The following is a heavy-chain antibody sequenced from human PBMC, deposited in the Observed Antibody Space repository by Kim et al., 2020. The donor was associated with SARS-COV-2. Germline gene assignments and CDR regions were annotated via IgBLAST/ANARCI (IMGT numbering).Heavy chain of an antibody. J-gene: IGHJ4*02. Sequence: SETLSLTCTVSGGSISSYYWSWIRQPPGKGLEWIGYIYYSGSTTYNPSLKSRVTISVDTSKNQFSLKLTSVTAADTAVYYCARHISSGYIYWGQGTLVIVSS. CDR3: ARHISSGYIY. CDR2: IYYSGST. CDR1: GGSISSYY. D-gene: IGHD3-22*01. V-gene: IGHV4-59*08.